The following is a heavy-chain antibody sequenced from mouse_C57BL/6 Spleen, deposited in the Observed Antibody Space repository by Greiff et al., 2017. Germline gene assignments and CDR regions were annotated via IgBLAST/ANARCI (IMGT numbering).Heavy chain of an antibody. V-gene: IGHV1-61*01. CDR2: IYPSDSET. D-gene: IGHD1-1*01. CDR3: ARRVYGSSFFAY. J-gene: IGHJ3*01. CDR1: GYTFTSYW. Sequence: VQLQQPGAELVRPGSSVKLSCKASGYTFTSYWMAWVKQRPGQGLEWIGNIYPSDSETHYNQKFKDKATLTVDKSSSTAYMQLSSLTSEDSAVYYCARRVYGSSFFAYWGQGTLVTVSA.